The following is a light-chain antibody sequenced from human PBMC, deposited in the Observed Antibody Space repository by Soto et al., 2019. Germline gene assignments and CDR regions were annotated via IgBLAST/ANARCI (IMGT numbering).Light chain of an antibody. CDR3: SSYAGRNYV. CDR2: EVS. Sequence: QSVLTQPPSAPGSPGQSVTISCTGTSSDFGYYNYVSWYQQHPGRAPKLIIYEVSERPSGVPDRFSGSKSGNTASLTVSGLQAEDEADCYCSSYAGRNYVFGAGTKVTVL. J-gene: IGLJ1*01. CDR1: SSDFGYYNY. V-gene: IGLV2-8*01.